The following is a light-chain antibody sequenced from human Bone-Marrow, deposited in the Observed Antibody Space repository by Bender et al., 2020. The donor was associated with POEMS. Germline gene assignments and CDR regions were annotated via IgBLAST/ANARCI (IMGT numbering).Light chain of an antibody. CDR3: SSYAGISTLI. CDR2: EVT. V-gene: IGLV2-8*01. Sequence: QSALTQPPSASGSPGQSVTISCTGTSSDIGYYNYVSWYRQYPGRAPKLMIYEVTRRPSGVPDRFSGSKSGNTASLTVSGLQGEDEADYYCSSYAGISTLIFGGGTRLTVL. CDR1: SSDIGYYNY. J-gene: IGLJ2*01.